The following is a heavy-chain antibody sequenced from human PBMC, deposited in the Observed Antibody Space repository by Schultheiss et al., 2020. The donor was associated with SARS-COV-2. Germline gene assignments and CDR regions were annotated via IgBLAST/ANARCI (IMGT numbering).Heavy chain of an antibody. CDR2: ISGSGGST. CDR1: GFSFNNYD. V-gene: IGHV3-23*01. D-gene: IGHD6-19*01. J-gene: IGHJ4*02. Sequence: GGSLRLSCAASGFSFNNYDMSWVRQAPGKGLEWVSVISGSGGSTYYTDSVKGRFTISRDNSKNTLYLQMNSLRAEDTAVYYCAKDGDLYSSGWYFPFDSWGQGTLVTVSS. CDR3: AKDGDLYSSGWYFPFDS.